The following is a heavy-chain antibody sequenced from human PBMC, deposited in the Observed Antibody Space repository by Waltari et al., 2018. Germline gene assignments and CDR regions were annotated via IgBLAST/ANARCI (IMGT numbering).Heavy chain of an antibody. CDR2: IKQDGSEK. J-gene: IGHJ5*02. V-gene: IGHV3-7*01. D-gene: IGHD3-3*01. CDR3: ARDYDFWSLGVFDP. Sequence: EVQLVESGGGLVQPGGSLRLSCAASGFTFSSYWMSWVRQAPGKGLEWVAKIKQDGSEKYYVDSVKGRFTISRDNAKNSLYLQMNSLRAEDTAVYYCARDYDFWSLGVFDPWGQGTLVTVSS. CDR1: GFTFSSYW.